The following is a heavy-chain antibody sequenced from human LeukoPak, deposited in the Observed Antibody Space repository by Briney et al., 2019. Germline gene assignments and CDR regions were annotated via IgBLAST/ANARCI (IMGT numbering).Heavy chain of an antibody. CDR2: ISGSGGST. D-gene: IGHD4-23*01. Sequence: PGGSLRLSCAASGFTFSSYAMSWVRQAPGKGLEWASAISGSGGSTYYADSVKGRFTISRDNSKNTLYLQMNSLRAEDTAVYYCAKARGGYGGKSRGGQGTLVTVSS. J-gene: IGHJ4*02. CDR1: GFTFSSYA. CDR3: AKARGGYGGKSR. V-gene: IGHV3-23*01.